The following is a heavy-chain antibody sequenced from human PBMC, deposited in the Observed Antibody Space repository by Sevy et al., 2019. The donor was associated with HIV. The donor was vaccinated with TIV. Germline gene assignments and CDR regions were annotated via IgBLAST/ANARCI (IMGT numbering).Heavy chain of an antibody. J-gene: IGHJ3*02. CDR1: GFTFSSYA. V-gene: IGHV3-23*01. CDR3: AKGEWELLVSKDAFDI. D-gene: IGHD1-26*01. Sequence: GGSLRLSCAASGFTFSSYAMSWVRQAPGKGLEWVSAISGSGGSTYDADSVKGRFTISRDNSKNTLYLQMNSLRAEDTAVYYCAKGEWELLVSKDAFDIRGQGTMVTVSS. CDR2: ISGSGGST.